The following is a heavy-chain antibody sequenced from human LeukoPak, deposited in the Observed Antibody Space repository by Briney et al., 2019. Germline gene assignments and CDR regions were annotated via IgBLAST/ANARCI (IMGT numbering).Heavy chain of an antibody. J-gene: IGHJ4*02. Sequence: GGSLRLSWAAAGLTFSNYAMSWVSQAPGKGLEWVSSITSSGGGTYYADSVKGRFTISRDNSKNTLFLQMNSLRAEDSAVYYCASQYSYGRNGYFDYWGQGTLVTVSS. V-gene: IGHV3-23*01. CDR2: ITSSGGGT. CDR3: ASQYSYGRNGYFDY. CDR1: GLTFSNYA. D-gene: IGHD5-18*01.